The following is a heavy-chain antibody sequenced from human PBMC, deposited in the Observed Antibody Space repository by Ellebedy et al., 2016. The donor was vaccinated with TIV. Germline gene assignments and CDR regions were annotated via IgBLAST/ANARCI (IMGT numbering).Heavy chain of an antibody. V-gene: IGHV4-34*01. CDR3: ARGCPYYYGSGSYDFMDV. CDR1: GGSFSGYY. D-gene: IGHD3-10*01. Sequence: SETLSLXXAVYGGSFSGYYWSWIRQPPGKGLEWIGEITHSGSTNYNPSLKSRVTISVDTSKNQFSLKLSSVTAADTAVYYCARGCPYYYGSGSYDFMDVWGKGTTVTVSS. J-gene: IGHJ6*03. CDR2: ITHSGST.